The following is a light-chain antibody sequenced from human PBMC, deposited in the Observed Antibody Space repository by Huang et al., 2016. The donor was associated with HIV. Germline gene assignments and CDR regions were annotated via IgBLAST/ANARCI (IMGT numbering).Light chain of an antibody. CDR3: QQYDNLPRT. J-gene: IGKJ4*01. CDR1: QDISNY. CDR2: DAS. Sequence: DIQMTQSPSSLSASVGDRVTITCQASQDISNYLNWYQQKPGKAPKLLIYDASNLETEVPSRFSGSVSGTDFTFTISSLQPEDIATYYCQQYDNLPRTFGGGTKVEIK. V-gene: IGKV1-33*01.